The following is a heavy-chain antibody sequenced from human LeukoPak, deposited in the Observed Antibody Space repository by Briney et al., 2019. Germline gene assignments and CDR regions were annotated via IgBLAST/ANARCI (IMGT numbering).Heavy chain of an antibody. Sequence: GGSLRLSCAASGFTFSSYAMSWVRQAPGKGLEWVSAISGSGGSTYYADSVKGRFTISRDNAKNSLYLQMNSLRAEDTAVYYCARDKDDYGSGNHWFDPWGQGTLVTVSS. CDR3: ARDKDDYGSGNHWFDP. D-gene: IGHD3-10*01. CDR1: GFTFSSYA. V-gene: IGHV3-23*01. J-gene: IGHJ5*02. CDR2: ISGSGGST.